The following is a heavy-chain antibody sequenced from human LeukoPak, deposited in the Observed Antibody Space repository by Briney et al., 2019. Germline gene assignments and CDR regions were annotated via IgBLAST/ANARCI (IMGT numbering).Heavy chain of an antibody. Sequence: GGSQRLSCAASGFTFSDYYMSWIRQAPGKGLEWVSYISSSGSTIYYADSVKGRFTISRDNAKNSLYLQMNSLRAEDTAVYYCARDRIQLWLPYGMDVWGQGTTVTVSS. CDR1: GFTFSDYY. CDR3: ARDRIQLWLPYGMDV. V-gene: IGHV3-11*01. J-gene: IGHJ6*02. D-gene: IGHD5-18*01. CDR2: ISSSGSTI.